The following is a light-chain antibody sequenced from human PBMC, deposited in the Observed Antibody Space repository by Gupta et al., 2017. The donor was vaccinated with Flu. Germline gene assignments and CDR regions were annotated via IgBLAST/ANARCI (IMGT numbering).Light chain of an antibody. CDR1: QSVSSY. J-gene: IGKJ5*01. Sequence: EIVLTQSPGTLSLSPGERATLSCRASQSVSSYLAWYQQKPGQAPSLLINGVSTRATGIPDRFSGSGSGTDFTLTISRLEPEDFAVYYWQQDGSSLTFGQGTRMEIK. CDR3: QQDGSSLT. V-gene: IGKV3-20*01. CDR2: GVS.